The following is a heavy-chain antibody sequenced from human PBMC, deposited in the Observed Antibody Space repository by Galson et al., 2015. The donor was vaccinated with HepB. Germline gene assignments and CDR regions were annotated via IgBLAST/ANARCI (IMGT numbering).Heavy chain of an antibody. Sequence: SLRLSCAASGFTFSSYGMHWVRQAPGKGLEWVAVIWYDGSNKYYADSVKGRFTISRDNSKNTLYLQMNSLRAEDTAVYYCAREVYSSGQWQIFDYWGQGTLVTVSS. CDR3: AREVYSSGQWQIFDY. CDR2: IWYDGSNK. V-gene: IGHV3-33*01. D-gene: IGHD6-19*01. CDR1: GFTFSSYG. J-gene: IGHJ4*02.